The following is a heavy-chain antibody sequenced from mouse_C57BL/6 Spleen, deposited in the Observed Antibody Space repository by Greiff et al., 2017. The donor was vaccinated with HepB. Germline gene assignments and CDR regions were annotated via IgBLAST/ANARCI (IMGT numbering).Heavy chain of an antibody. V-gene: IGHV1-18*01. Sequence: EVKLEESGPELVKPGASVKIPCKASGYTFTDYNMDWVKQSHGKSLEWIGDINPNNGGTIYNQKFKGKATLTVDKSSSTAYMELRSLTSEDTAVYYCGTGTGWFAYWGQGTLVTVSA. J-gene: IGHJ3*01. CDR1: GYTFTDYN. D-gene: IGHD4-1*01. CDR3: GTGTGWFAY. CDR2: INPNNGGT.